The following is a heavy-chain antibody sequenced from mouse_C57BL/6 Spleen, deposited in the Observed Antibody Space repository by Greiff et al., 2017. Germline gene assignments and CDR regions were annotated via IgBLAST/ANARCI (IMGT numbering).Heavy chain of an antibody. Sequence: EVQLVESGGGLVQPKGSLKLSCAASGFSFNTYAMNWVRQAPGKGLEWVARIRSKSNNYATYYADSVKDRFTISRDDSESMLYLQMNNLKTEDTAMYYCVRGILRDYAMDYWGQGTSVTVSS. CDR2: IRSKSNNYAT. CDR1: GFSFNTYA. J-gene: IGHJ4*01. V-gene: IGHV10-1*01. D-gene: IGHD1-1*01. CDR3: VRGILRDYAMDY.